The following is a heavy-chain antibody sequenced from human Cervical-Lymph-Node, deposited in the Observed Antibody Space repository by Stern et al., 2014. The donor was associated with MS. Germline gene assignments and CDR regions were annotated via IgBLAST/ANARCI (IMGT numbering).Heavy chain of an antibody. CDR1: GFSLSNARMG. J-gene: IGHJ4*02. CDR3: ARTMYYYDSSGYYYYFDY. D-gene: IGHD3-22*01. CDR2: LFLNDEK. Sequence: QVTLRESGPVLVKPTETLTLTCTVSGFSLSNARMGVSWIRQPPGKALEWLAHLFLNDEKSYSTSLKSRLTISKDTSKSQVVLTMTNMDPVDTATYYCARTMYYYDSSGYYYYFDYWGQGTLVTVSS. V-gene: IGHV2-26*01.